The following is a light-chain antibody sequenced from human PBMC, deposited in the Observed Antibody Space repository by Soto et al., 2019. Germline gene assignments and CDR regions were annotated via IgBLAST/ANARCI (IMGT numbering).Light chain of an antibody. Sequence: DIQMTQSPSTLSASVGDRVTITCRASQSISSWLAWYQQKPGKAPKLQIYKASSLESGVPSRFSGSGSGTEFTLTISSLQPDAFATYYCQQYNSYWTFGQGTKVEIK. CDR1: QSISSW. CDR2: KAS. CDR3: QQYNSYWT. V-gene: IGKV1-5*03. J-gene: IGKJ1*01.